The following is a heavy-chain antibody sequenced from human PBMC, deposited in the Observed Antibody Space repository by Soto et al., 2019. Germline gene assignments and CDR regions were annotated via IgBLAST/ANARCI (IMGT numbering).Heavy chain of an antibody. V-gene: IGHV1-8*01. CDR2: MNPNSGNT. D-gene: IGHD3-16*02. Sequence: ASVKFSCKASGYTFTSYDINWVRQATGQGLEWMGWMNPNSGNTGYAQKFQGRVTMTRNTSISTAYMELSSLRSEDTAVYYCARGGNYVWGSYRDAFDIWGQGTMVTVSS. CDR1: GYTFTSYD. CDR3: ARGGNYVWGSYRDAFDI. J-gene: IGHJ3*02.